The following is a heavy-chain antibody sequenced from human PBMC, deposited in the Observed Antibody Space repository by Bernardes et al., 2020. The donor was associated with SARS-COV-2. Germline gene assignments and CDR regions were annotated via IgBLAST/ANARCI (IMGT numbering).Heavy chain of an antibody. CDR3: ARWYDSSAYSWLDP. CDR2: IRGNGDTT. CDR1: GFTFSSYA. J-gene: IGHJ5*02. Sequence: GGSLRLSCAASGFTFSSYAMSWVRQAPGKGLEWVSAIRGNGDTTYYADSVKGRFTISRDNSENTLYLQMNSLRAEDTAVYYCARWYDSSAYSWLDPWGQGTLVTVSS. V-gene: IGHV3-23*01. D-gene: IGHD3-22*01.